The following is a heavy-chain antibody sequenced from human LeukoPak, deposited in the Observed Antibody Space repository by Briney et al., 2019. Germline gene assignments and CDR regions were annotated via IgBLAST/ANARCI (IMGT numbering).Heavy chain of an antibody. CDR2: IYYSGST. J-gene: IGHJ3*02. V-gene: IGHV4-59*01. CDR3: ARDKKGGYKGDALDI. Sequence: PSETLSLTCTVSGGSISSYYWSWIRQPPGKGLEWIGYIYYSGSTNYNPSLKSRVTISVDTSKNQFSLKLSSVTAADTAVYYCARDKKGGYKGDALDIWGQGTMVTVSS. D-gene: IGHD5-24*01. CDR1: GGSISSYY.